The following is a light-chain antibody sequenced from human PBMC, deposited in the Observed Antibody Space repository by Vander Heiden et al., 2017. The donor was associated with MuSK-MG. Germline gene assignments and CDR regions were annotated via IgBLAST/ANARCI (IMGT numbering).Light chain of an antibody. Sequence: IVLTQFPGTLSLSPGESATLSCRASQRVDNNYLAWYQHKPGQSPRLLIYDVSRRPSGIPDRFSGSGSGTDFTLTISSLEPEDFAVYYCQQENNSHITFGHGTKVDI. J-gene: IGKJ3*01. CDR2: DVS. CDR3: QQENNSHIT. V-gene: IGKV3-20*01. CDR1: QRVDNNY.